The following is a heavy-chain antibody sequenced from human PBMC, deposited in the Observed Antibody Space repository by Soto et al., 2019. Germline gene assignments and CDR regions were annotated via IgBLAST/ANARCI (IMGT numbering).Heavy chain of an antibody. CDR1: GFTFSGSA. CDR2: IRSKANSYAT. CDR3: MSQGYCTNGVCYSFDIYYYYGMDV. V-gene: IGHV3-73*01. J-gene: IGHJ6*02. D-gene: IGHD2-8*01. Sequence: GGSLRLSCAASGFTFSGSAMHWVRQASGKGLEWVGRIRSKANSYATAYAASVKGRFTISRDDSKNTAYLQMNSLKTEDTAVYYCMSQGYCTNGVCYSFDIYYYYGMDVWGQGTTVTVSS.